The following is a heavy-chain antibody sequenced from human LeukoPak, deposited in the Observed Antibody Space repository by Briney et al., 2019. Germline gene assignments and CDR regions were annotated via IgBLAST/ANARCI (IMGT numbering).Heavy chain of an antibody. CDR1: GDSVSSNSAA. D-gene: IGHD6-13*01. Sequence: SQTLSLTCAISGDSVSSNSAAWNWIRQSPSRGLEWLGRTYYRSKWYNDYAVSVKSRITINPDTSKNQFSLQLNSVTPEDTAVYYCARDTGYSSSWVRYYYYYYMDVWGEGTTVTVSS. CDR2: TYYRSKWYN. V-gene: IGHV6-1*01. J-gene: IGHJ6*03. CDR3: ARDTGYSSSWVRYYYYYYMDV.